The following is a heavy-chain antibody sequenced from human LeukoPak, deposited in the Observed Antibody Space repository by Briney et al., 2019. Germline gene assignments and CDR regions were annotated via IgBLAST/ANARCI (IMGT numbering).Heavy chain of an antibody. CDR2: IYYSGST. D-gene: IGHD6-13*01. Sequence: SETLSLTCTVSGGSISSYYWSWIRQPPGKGLEWIGYIYYSGSTNYNPSLKSRVTISVDTSKNQFSLKLSSVTAADTAVYYCARDGSSWYGPGYFDLWGRGTLVTVSS. J-gene: IGHJ2*01. V-gene: IGHV4-59*01. CDR3: ARDGSSWYGPGYFDL. CDR1: GGSISSYY.